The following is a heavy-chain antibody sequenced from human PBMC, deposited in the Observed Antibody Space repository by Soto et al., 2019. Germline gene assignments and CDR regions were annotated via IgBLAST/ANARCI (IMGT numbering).Heavy chain of an antibody. CDR1: GGSVSINNYY. J-gene: IGHJ4*02. V-gene: IGHV4-39*01. Sequence: QLQLQESGPGLVKPSETLSLTCTVSGGSVSINNYYWGWIRQSPGKGLEWIGSIYYSGITYYNPSLESRVTISIDKSKNQFSLKVISVTAADTAVYYCARLEGLATISYYFDYWGQGTLVTVSS. D-gene: IGHD3-9*01. CDR3: ARLEGLATISYYFDY. CDR2: IYYSGIT.